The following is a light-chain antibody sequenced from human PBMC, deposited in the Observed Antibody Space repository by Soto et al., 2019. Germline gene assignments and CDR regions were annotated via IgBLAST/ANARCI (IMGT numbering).Light chain of an antibody. Sequence: QSALTQPASVSGSPGQTITISCTGTSSDIGSYNLVSWYQQHPGKAPKHMIYEDSKRPSGVSNRFSPSKSGNTASLTISGLQTDDDADYFCCSYAGSDAIIFGGGIKVTVL. CDR1: SSDIGSYNL. J-gene: IGLJ2*01. CDR3: CSYAGSDAII. CDR2: EDS. V-gene: IGLV2-23*01.